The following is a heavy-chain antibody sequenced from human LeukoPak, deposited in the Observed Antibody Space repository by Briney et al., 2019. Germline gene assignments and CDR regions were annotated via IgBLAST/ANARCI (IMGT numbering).Heavy chain of an antibody. Sequence: PGGSLRLSCAASGFTFSSYGMHWVRQAPGKGLEWVAVISYDGDNKYYADSVKGRFTISRDNSKSTLYLQMNGLRTEDTALYYCAKLLWFGESGDYWGQGPLVTVPS. CDR3: AKLLWFGESGDY. D-gene: IGHD3-10*01. J-gene: IGHJ4*02. V-gene: IGHV3-30*18. CDR1: GFTFSSYG. CDR2: ISYDGDNK.